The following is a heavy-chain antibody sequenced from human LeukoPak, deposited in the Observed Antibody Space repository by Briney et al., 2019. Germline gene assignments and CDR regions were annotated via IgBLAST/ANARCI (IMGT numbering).Heavy chain of an antibody. CDR2: IYYSGST. Sequence: SETLSLTCTVSGGSISSYYWSWIRQPPGKGLEWIAYIYYSGSTNYNPSLKSRVTISVDTSMNQFSLKLNSVTAADTAVYYCASRPYSSGWYYYYYGMDVWGQGNTVTVSS. CDR3: ASRPYSSGWYYYYYGMDV. J-gene: IGHJ6*02. CDR1: GGSISSYY. V-gene: IGHV4-59*01. D-gene: IGHD6-19*01.